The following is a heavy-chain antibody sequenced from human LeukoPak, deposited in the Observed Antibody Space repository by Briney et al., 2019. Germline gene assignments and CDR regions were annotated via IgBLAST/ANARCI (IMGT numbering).Heavy chain of an antibody. V-gene: IGHV3-21*01. D-gene: IGHD6-19*01. CDR1: GFTFSSYS. CDR3: ARERRYSSGWDYYYYYYMDV. J-gene: IGHJ6*03. CDR2: ISSSSSYI. Sequence: GGSLRLSCAASGFTFSSYSMNWVRQAPGKGLEWVSSISSSSSYIYYADSVKGRFTISRDNAKNSLYLQMNSLRAEDTAVYYCARERRYSSGWDYYYYYYMDVWGKGTTVTVSS.